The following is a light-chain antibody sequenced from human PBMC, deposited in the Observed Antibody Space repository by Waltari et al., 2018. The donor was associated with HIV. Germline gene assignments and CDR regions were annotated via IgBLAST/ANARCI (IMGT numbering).Light chain of an antibody. CDR3: QQANSFPIT. CDR2: ATS. J-gene: IGKJ5*01. Sequence: DIQMTQSPSSVSASVGDSVTITCRASHDINIWLAWYQQKPGRAPNLLIYATSNLKGDVPSRFSGSRSGTNFTLTISSLQPEDFATYYCQQANSFPITFGQGTRLDIK. CDR1: HDINIW. V-gene: IGKV1-12*01.